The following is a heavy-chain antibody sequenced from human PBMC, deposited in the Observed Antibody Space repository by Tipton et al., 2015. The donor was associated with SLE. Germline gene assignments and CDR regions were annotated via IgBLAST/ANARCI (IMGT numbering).Heavy chain of an antibody. D-gene: IGHD2-15*01. CDR1: GGSISSYY. CDR2: IYTSGST. V-gene: IGHV4-4*07. Sequence: TLSLTCTVSGGSISSYYWSWIRQPAGKGLEWIGRIYTSGSTNYNPSLKSRVTMSVDTSKNQFSLKLSSVTAADTTVYYCARDGERYCSGGSCYSDWYLDLWGRGTLVTVSS. J-gene: IGHJ2*01. CDR3: ARDGERYCSGGSCYSDWYLDL.